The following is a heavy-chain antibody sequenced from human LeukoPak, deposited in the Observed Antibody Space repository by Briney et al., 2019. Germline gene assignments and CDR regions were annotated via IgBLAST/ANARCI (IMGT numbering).Heavy chain of an antibody. D-gene: IGHD6-13*01. CDR2: IYTSGST. CDR1: GGSISSSSYY. V-gene: IGHV4-61*02. CDR3: ARSVSYSRSWGFDY. Sequence: PSETLSLTCTVSGGSISSSSYYWSWIRQPAGKGLEWVGRIYTSGSTNYNPSLKSRVTISVDTSKNQFSLKLSSVTAADTAVYYCARSVSYSRSWGFDYWGQGTLVTVSS. J-gene: IGHJ4*02.